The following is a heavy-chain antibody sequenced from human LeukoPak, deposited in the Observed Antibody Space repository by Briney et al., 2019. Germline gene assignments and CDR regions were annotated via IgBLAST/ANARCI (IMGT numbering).Heavy chain of an antibody. D-gene: IGHD4-23*01. CDR2: LYYSGST. CDR1: GGSISSSSYY. J-gene: IGHJ4*02. CDR3: ARNYDGAFDY. Sequence: SETLSLTCTVSGGSISSSSYYWGWIRQPPGKGLEWIGSLYYSGSTYYNPSLKSRVTMSVDTSKNQFSLKPSSVTAADTAVYYCARNYDGAFDYWGQGTLVTVSS. V-gene: IGHV4-39*01.